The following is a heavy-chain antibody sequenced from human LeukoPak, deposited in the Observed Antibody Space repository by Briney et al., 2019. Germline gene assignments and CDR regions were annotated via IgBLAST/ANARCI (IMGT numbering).Heavy chain of an antibody. Sequence: GGSLRLSCAASEFTFSDYWMSWVRQAPGKGPEWVANIKEDGSEKQHVDSVKGRFTVSRDNAKNSLFLQMNSLRLEDTAVYYCATYKNWVAGDVWGQGTTVSVSS. D-gene: IGHD7-27*01. CDR3: ATYKNWVAGDV. CDR1: EFTFSDYW. V-gene: IGHV3-7*01. CDR2: IKEDGSEK. J-gene: IGHJ6*02.